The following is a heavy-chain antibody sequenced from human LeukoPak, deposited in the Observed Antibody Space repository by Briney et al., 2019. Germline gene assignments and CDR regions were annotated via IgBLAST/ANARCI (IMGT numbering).Heavy chain of an antibody. Sequence: PSETLSLTCTVSGGSISSSSYYWGWIRQPPGKGLEWVSSISSSSSYIYYADSVKGRFTISRDNAKNSLYLQMNSLRAEDTAVYYCARNYDFWSGYYTGLDTYYFDYWGQGTLVTVSS. V-gene: IGHV3-21*01. CDR3: ARNYDFWSGYYTGLDTYYFDY. J-gene: IGHJ4*02. CDR1: GGSISSSS. CDR2: ISSSSSYI. D-gene: IGHD3-3*01.